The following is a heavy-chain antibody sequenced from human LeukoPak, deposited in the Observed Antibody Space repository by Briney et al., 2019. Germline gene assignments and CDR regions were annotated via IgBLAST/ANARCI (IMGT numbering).Heavy chain of an antibody. V-gene: IGHV4-59*11. CDR2: ISYLGST. Sequence: SETLSLTCTVSGDSFTTHYWSWIRQPPGRGLEWIGYISYLGSTNYNPSLKSRVTISIDTSKNEVSLMLTSVTAADTAVYYCASDSISMNAFDAWGQGTMVIVSS. J-gene: IGHJ3*01. D-gene: IGHD3-22*01. CDR3: ASDSISMNAFDA. CDR1: GDSFTTHY.